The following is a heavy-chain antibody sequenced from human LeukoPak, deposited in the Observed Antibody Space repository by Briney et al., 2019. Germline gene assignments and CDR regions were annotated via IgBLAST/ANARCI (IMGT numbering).Heavy chain of an antibody. V-gene: IGHV4-39*01. Sequence: SETLSLPFTVSGGSISSSIYDWGWIRHPPGKGLEWIGSIYYSGSTYYNPSVKSRVTISVDTSKNQFSLKLSSVTAADTAVYYCARLAAAGTDWGEGTLVTVSS. J-gene: IGHJ4*02. CDR2: IYYSGST. CDR1: GGSISSSIYD. CDR3: ARLAAAGTD. D-gene: IGHD6-13*01.